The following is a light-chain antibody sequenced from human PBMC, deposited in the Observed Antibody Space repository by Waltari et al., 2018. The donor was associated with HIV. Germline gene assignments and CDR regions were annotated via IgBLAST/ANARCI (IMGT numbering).Light chain of an antibody. CDR2: EVS. CDR1: SSDVGGYNY. Sequence: QSALTQPASVSGSPGQSITISCTGPSSDVGGYNYVSWYQQHPGKAPKRMIYEVSNRPSGVSNRFSGSKSGNTASLTISGLQAEDEADYYCSSYTSSSTRVFGGGTNLTVL. V-gene: IGLV2-14*01. J-gene: IGLJ3*02. CDR3: SSYTSSSTRV.